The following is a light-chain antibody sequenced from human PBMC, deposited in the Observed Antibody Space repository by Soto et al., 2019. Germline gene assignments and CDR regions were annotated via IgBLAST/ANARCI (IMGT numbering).Light chain of an antibody. CDR3: QHYNNWPPYT. CDR2: GAS. V-gene: IGKV3-15*01. Sequence: EIVMTQSPATLSVSPGERATLSCRASQSVSSNLAWYQQKLCQAPRLLIYGASTRATGIPARFSGTGSGTEFTLTISSLQSEDFAVYYCQHYNNWPPYTFGQGTKMEIK. J-gene: IGKJ2*01. CDR1: QSVSSN.